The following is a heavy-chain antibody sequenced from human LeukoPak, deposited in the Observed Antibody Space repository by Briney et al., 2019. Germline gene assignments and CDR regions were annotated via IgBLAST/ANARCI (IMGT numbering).Heavy chain of an antibody. Sequence: SETLSLTCTVSGGSISSGSYYWSWIRQPAGKGLEWIGRIYTSGSTNYNPSLKSRVTISVDTSKNQFSLKLSSVTAADTAVYYCARSVATTYAGYYYYYMDVWGKGTTVTVSS. D-gene: IGHD5-12*01. J-gene: IGHJ6*03. CDR1: GGSISSGSYY. CDR2: IYTSGST. CDR3: ARSVATTYAGYYYYYMDV. V-gene: IGHV4-61*02.